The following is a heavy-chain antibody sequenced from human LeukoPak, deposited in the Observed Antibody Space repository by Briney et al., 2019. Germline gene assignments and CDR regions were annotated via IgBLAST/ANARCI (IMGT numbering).Heavy chain of an antibody. CDR1: GFTFSSYG. Sequence: PGGSLRLSCAASGFTFSSYGMRWVRQAPGKGLEWVAFIRYDGSNKYYADSVKGRFTISRDNSKNTLYLQMNSLRAEDTAVYYCAKDGNAYYYDSSGYYPRGFDYWGQGTLVTVSS. CDR2: IRYDGSNK. V-gene: IGHV3-30*02. D-gene: IGHD3-22*01. J-gene: IGHJ4*02. CDR3: AKDGNAYYYDSSGYYPRGFDY.